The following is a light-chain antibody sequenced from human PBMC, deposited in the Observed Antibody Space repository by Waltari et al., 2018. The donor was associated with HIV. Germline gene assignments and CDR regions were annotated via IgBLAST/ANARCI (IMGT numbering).Light chain of an antibody. V-gene: IGLV3-21*02. CDR3: QVWDIHTDHVL. CDR2: DDS. CDR1: DIGGKS. J-gene: IGLJ2*01. Sequence: YVLTQPPSVSVAPGQTAKITCAGSDIGGKSVHWYQQKPGQAPVLVVYDDSARPSGIPERFSGSNSGNTATLTISRVEAGDEADYYCQVWDIHTDHVLFGGGTKLTVL.